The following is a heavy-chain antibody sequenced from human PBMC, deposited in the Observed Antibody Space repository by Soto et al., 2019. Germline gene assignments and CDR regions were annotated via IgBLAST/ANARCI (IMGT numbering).Heavy chain of an antibody. Sequence: QVQLVQSGAEVKKPGSSVKVSCKASGGTFSSYAISWVRQAPGQGLECMGGIIPISDTTNYAQKFQGRVTITAHESTSTAYMELSSLRSEDTAVYYCARSQGSSTSLEIYYYYYYGMDVWGQGTTVTVSS. D-gene: IGHD2-2*01. V-gene: IGHV1-69*01. CDR1: GGTFSSYA. CDR3: ARSQGSSTSLEIYYYYYYGMDV. CDR2: IIPISDTT. J-gene: IGHJ6*02.